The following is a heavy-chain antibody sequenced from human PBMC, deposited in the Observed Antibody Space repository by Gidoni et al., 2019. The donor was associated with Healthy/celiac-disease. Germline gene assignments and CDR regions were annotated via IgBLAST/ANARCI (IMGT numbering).Heavy chain of an antibody. Sequence: EVQLVESGGGLVQPGRSLRLSCAASGFPFDDYAMHWVRQAPGKGLEWVSGISGNSGSIGYADSVKGRFTISRDNAKNSLYLQMNSLRAEDTALYYCAKDPHRYDFWSGYYDYYYGMDVWGQGTTVTVSS. J-gene: IGHJ6*02. V-gene: IGHV3-9*01. CDR1: GFPFDDYA. CDR3: AKDPHRYDFWSGYYDYYYGMDV. CDR2: ISGNSGSI. D-gene: IGHD3-3*01.